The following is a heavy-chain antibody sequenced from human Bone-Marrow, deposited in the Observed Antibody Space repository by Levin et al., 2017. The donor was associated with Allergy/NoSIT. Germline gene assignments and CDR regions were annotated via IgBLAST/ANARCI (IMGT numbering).Heavy chain of an antibody. D-gene: IGHD5-18*01. CDR2: INSDGSST. CDR1: GFTFSSYW. CDR3: ARDGLQLWSRSGFDP. V-gene: IGHV3-74*01. J-gene: IGHJ5*02. Sequence: QAGGSLRLSCAASGFTFSSYWMHWVRQAPGKGLVWVSRINSDGSSTSYADSVKGRFTISRDNAKNTLYLQMNSLRAEDTAVYYCARDGLQLWSRSGFDPWGQGTLVTVSS.